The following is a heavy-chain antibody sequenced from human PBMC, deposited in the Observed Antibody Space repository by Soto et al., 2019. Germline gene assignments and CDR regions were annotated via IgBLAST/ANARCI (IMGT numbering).Heavy chain of an antibody. CDR1: GYSFTSYW. Sequence: GESLKISCKGSGYSFTSYWIGWVRQMPGKGLEWMGIIYPGDSDTRYSPSFQGQVTISVDRSISTAYLQWSSLKASDTAIYYCARHPLSSSAQLLPRHFDYWGQGTLVTVSS. D-gene: IGHD2-2*01. J-gene: IGHJ4*02. V-gene: IGHV5-51*01. CDR2: IYPGDSDT. CDR3: ARHPLSSSAQLLPRHFDY.